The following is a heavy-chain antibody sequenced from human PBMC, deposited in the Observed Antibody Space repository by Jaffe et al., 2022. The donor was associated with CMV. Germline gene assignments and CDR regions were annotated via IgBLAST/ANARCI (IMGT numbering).Heavy chain of an antibody. Sequence: EVQLVESGGGLVQPGGSLRLSCSASGFTFSSYAMHWVRQAPGKGLEYVSAISSNGGSTYYADSVKGRFTISRDNSKNTLYLQMSSLRAEDTAVYYCVKSRDGPHPSYYFDYWGQGTLVTVSS. CDR3: VKSRDGPHPSYYFDY. CDR2: ISSNGGST. D-gene: IGHD3-16*02. J-gene: IGHJ4*02. CDR1: GFTFSSYA. V-gene: IGHV3-64D*06.